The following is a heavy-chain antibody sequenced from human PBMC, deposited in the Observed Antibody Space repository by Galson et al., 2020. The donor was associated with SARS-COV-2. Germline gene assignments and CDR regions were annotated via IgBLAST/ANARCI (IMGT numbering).Heavy chain of an antibody. D-gene: IGHD2-2*01. V-gene: IGHV1-46*03. J-gene: IGHJ3*01. CDR3: ARAKYALGADSFDF. Sequence: ASVKVSCKASGYIFTDYYIHWLRQAPGLGLEWMGIINPTDGSTSYHQNFHGRVTMTSDTSSVYMELSSLRSEDTAVYYCARAKYALGADSFDFWGQGTMVTVSS. CDR2: INPTDGST. CDR1: GYIFTDYY.